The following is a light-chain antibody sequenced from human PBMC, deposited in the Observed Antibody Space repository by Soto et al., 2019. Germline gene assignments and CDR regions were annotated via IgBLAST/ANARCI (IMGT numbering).Light chain of an antibody. CDR1: SSDVGGYNF. CDR3: SSSAGSNTYV. Sequence: QSALTQPPSASGSPGQSVTISCTGTSSDVGGYNFVSWYQQHPGKAPKLMIYDVNKRPSGVPDRFSGSKSGNTASLTVSGLQAEDEADYYCSSSAGSNTYVFGTGTKVTVL. J-gene: IGLJ1*01. CDR2: DVN. V-gene: IGLV2-8*01.